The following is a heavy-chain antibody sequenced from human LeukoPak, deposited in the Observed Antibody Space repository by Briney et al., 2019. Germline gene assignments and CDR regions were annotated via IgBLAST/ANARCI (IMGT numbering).Heavy chain of an antibody. CDR2: ISYDGSNK. Sequence: PGGSLRLSCAASGFTFSSYAMHWVRQAPGKGLEWVAVISYDGSNKYYADSVKGRFTISRDNSKNTLYLQMNSQRAEDTAVYYCARPGEMATIIRSRYFDLWGRGTLVTVSS. V-gene: IGHV3-30*04. CDR3: ARPGEMATIIRSRYFDL. D-gene: IGHD5-24*01. J-gene: IGHJ2*01. CDR1: GFTFSSYA.